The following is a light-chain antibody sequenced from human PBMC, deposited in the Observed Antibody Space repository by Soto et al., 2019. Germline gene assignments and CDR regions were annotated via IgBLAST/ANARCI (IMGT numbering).Light chain of an antibody. CDR2: AGS. Sequence: DMEMTQSPSSLSASVGDRVTITCRANQSISNYLNWYQHKPGKVPKLLIYAGSSLQSGVPTRFSGSGSGTDFTLTINSLQPEDFATYYCQQSYGTPLTFGGGTKIEIK. CDR1: QSISNY. CDR3: QQSYGTPLT. V-gene: IGKV1-39*01. J-gene: IGKJ4*01.